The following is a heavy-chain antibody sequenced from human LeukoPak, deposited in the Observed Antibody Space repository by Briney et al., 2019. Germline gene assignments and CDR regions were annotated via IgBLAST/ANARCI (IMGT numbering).Heavy chain of an antibody. CDR2: ISGSGGST. D-gene: IGHD3-22*01. V-gene: IGHV3-23*01. J-gene: IGHJ4*02. CDR3: AKVGYDSSGYYYGGD. Sequence: GGSLRLSCAASGFTFSSYAMSWVRQAPGKGLEWLSAISGSGGSTYYADSVKGRFTISRDNSKNTLYLQMNSLRAEDTAVYYCAKVGYDSSGYYYGGDWGQGTLVTVSS. CDR1: GFTFSSYA.